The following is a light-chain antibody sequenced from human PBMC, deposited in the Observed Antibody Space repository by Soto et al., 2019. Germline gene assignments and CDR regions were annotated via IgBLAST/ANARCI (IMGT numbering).Light chain of an antibody. Sequence: QSVLTQPASVSGSPGQSITISCTGTSSGVGSYNLVSWYQQHPGKAPKRMIYEGSKRPSGVSNRFSGSKSGNTASLTISGLQCEDEADYYCCSYAGSSTVFGGGTKLTVL. V-gene: IGLV2-23*01. CDR2: EGS. CDR3: CSYAGSSTV. J-gene: IGLJ2*01. CDR1: SSGVGSYNL.